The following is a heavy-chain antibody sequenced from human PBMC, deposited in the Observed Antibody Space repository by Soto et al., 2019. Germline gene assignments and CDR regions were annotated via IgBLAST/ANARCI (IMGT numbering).Heavy chain of an antibody. CDR2: ISSDGTNK. V-gene: IGHV3-30-3*01. CDR3: ARSARVVTRDAFDI. J-gene: IGHJ3*02. D-gene: IGHD2-21*02. Sequence: VQLVESGGGLVQPGRSLRLSCAASGFTFDDYVVHWVRQVPGKGLQWVAVISSDGTNKYNTDSVRGRFTISRDNSNSTLFLQLNSLRPEDTAVYYCARSARVVTRDAFDIWGQGTLVTVSS. CDR1: GFTFDDYV.